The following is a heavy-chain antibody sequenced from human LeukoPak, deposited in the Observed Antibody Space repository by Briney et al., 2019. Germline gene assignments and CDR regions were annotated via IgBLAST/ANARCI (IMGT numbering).Heavy chain of an antibody. V-gene: IGHV4-34*01. D-gene: IGHD3-10*01. CDR2: VNHSGST. CDR1: GGSFSGYY. J-gene: IGHJ4*02. Sequence: SETLSLTCAVYGGSFSGYYWSWIRQPSGKGLEWIGEVNHSGSTNYNPSLKSRVTISVDTSKNQFSLKLSSVTAADTAVYYCARGGLWVVRPVDYWGQGTLVTVSS. CDR3: ARGGLWVVRPVDY.